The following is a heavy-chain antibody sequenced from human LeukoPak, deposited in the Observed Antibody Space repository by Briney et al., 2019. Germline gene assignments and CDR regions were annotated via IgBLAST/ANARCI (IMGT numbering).Heavy chain of an antibody. Sequence: SVKVSCKASGYTFTGYYMHWVRQAPGQGLEWMGRIIPIFGIANYAQKFQGRVTITADKSTSTAYMELSSLRSEDTAVYYCASGGGYYYDSSGYWFDYWGQGTLVTVSS. V-gene: IGHV1-69*02. CDR1: GYTFTGYY. CDR3: ASGGGYYYDSSGYWFDY. CDR2: IIPIFGIA. J-gene: IGHJ4*02. D-gene: IGHD3-22*01.